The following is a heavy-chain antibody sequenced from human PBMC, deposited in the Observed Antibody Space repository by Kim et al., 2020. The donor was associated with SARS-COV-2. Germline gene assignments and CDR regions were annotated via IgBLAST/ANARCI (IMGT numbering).Heavy chain of an antibody. V-gene: IGHV4-34*01. CDR2: INHSGST. Sequence: SETLSLTCAVFGGSFNGYFWSWIRQPPGKGLEWIGEINHSGSTQDNPSLKSRLTISVDTSKKQFSLKLTSVTAADTAVYYCARIGYGSVSFDYWGQGTLVTVSS. CDR1: GGSFNGYF. CDR3: ARIGYGSVSFDY. D-gene: IGHD3-10*01. J-gene: IGHJ4*02.